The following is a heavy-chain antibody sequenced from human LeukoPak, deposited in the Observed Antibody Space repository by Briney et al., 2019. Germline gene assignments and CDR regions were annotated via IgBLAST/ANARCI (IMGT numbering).Heavy chain of an antibody. CDR3: ATRPPEATIRLPFDY. D-gene: IGHD5-12*01. J-gene: IGHJ4*02. V-gene: IGHV3-23*01. CDR2: ISGSGGST. CDR1: GFTLSSYA. Sequence: GGSLRLSCAASGFTLSSYAMSGVRQAPGKGLEGVSDISGSGGSTYYADSVKGRFTISRDNSKHTLYLQMNSLRAEDTAVYYCATRPPEATIRLPFDYWGQGTLVTVSS.